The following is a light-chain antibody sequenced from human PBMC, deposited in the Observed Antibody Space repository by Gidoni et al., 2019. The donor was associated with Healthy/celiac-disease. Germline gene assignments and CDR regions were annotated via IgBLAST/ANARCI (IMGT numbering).Light chain of an antibody. J-gene: IGKJ4*01. Sequence: DIQMTQSPSSLSASVGDRVTITCRASQSISSYLNWYQQKPGKAPKLLNYAASSLQSGVPSRFSGSGSGTDFTLTISSLQPEDFATDYCQQSYSTLLTCXGXTKVEIK. CDR1: QSISSY. CDR2: AAS. CDR3: QQSYSTLLT. V-gene: IGKV1-39*01.